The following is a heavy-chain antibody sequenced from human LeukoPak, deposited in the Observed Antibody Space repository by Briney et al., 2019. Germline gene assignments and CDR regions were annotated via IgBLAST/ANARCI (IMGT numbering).Heavy chain of an antibody. CDR1: GFTFSSYA. CDR3: ARDMGLGYCSSTSCYTFWATGGAYGMDV. CDR2: ISYDGSNK. Sequence: PGGSLRLSCAASGFTFSSYAMHWVRQAPGKGLEWVAVISYDGSNKYYADSVKGRFTISRDNSKNTLYLQMNSLRAEDTAVYYCARDMGLGYCSSTSCYTFWATGGAYGMDVWGQGTTVTVSS. V-gene: IGHV3-30*04. J-gene: IGHJ6*02. D-gene: IGHD2-2*02.